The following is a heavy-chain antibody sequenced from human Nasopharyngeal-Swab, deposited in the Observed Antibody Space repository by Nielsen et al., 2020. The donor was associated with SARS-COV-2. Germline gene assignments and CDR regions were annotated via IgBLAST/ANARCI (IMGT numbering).Heavy chain of an antibody. CDR2: ISHSGST. J-gene: IGHJ4*02. Sequence: SETLSLTCAVYGGSFSGYYWSWIRQPPGKGLEWIGEISHSGSTNYNPSLKSRVTISVDTSKNQFSLKLSSVTAADTAVYYCARDGEQQLVRRFDYWGQGTLVTVSS. D-gene: IGHD6-13*01. CDR3: ARDGEQQLVRRFDY. CDR1: GGSFSGYY. V-gene: IGHV4-34*01.